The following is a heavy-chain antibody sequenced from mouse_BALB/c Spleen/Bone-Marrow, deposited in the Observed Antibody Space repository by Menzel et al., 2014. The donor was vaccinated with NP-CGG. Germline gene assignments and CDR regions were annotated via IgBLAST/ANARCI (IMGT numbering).Heavy chain of an antibody. D-gene: IGHD4-1*01. V-gene: IGHV1-54*03. J-gene: IGHJ4*01. CDR3: ARCLTGTSAMDY. CDR1: GYAFTNYL. Sequence: QVMLVESGAELVMPGTSVKVSCKASGYAFTNYLIEWVKQRPGQGLEWIGVINPGSGGTNYNEKFKAKATLTADKSSSTAYMQLSSLTSDDSAVYFCARCLTGTSAMDYWGQGTSVTVSS. CDR2: INPGSGGT.